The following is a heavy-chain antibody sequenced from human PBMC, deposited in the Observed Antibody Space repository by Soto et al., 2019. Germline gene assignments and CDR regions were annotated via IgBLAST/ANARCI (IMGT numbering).Heavy chain of an antibody. J-gene: IGHJ4*02. CDR1: GFTLSDYY. Sequence: QVQLVESGGGLVKPGGSLRLSCAASGFTLSDYYMSWIRQAPGKGLEWISYSSSSGSAVYYADSVKGRFTISRDNPKNSLNLQMHSMTAEDTAVYYCAGGRWMANDYWGQGTLVTVSS. CDR3: AGGRWMANDY. D-gene: IGHD5-12*01. CDR2: SSSSGSAV. V-gene: IGHV3-11*01.